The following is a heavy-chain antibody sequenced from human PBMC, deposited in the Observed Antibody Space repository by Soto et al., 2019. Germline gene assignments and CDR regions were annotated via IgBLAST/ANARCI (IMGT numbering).Heavy chain of an antibody. CDR2: IYYSGST. CDR1: GGSISSGGYY. J-gene: IGHJ5*02. CDR3: ASLYCGGDCYSHNWFDP. V-gene: IGHV4-31*03. Sequence: SETLSLTCTVSGGSISSGGYYWSWIRQHPGKGLEWIGYIYYSGSTYYNPSLKSRVTISVDTSKNQFSLKLSPVTAADTAVYYCASLYCGGDCYSHNWFDPWGQGTLVTVSS. D-gene: IGHD2-21*02.